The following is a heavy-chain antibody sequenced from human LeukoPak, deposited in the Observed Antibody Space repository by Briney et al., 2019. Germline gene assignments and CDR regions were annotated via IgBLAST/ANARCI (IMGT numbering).Heavy chain of an antibody. CDR2: ISGSGGRT. D-gene: IGHD3-22*01. CDR1: GFTFSSYA. V-gene: IGHV3-23*01. CDR3: ARESGSSGYAGYFDF. J-gene: IGHJ4*02. Sequence: GGSLRLSCAASGFTFSSYAMSWVRQAPGKGLEWVSAISGSGGRTYYADSVKGRFTISGDSSKNTLYLHMNSLRAEDTAVYYCARESGSSGYAGYFDFRGQGTLVTVSS.